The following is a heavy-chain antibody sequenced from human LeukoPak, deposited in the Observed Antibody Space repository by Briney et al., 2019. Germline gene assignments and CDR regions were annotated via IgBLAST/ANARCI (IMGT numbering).Heavy chain of an antibody. CDR2: VYYSGSP. V-gene: IGHV4-39*01. CDR3: ARLPSITMIHENPK. CDR1: GGSISSSSYY. Sequence: PSETLSLTCTVSGGSISSSSYYWGWIRQPPGKGLEWIGSVYYSGSPYYNPSLKSRVIISADTSKNQFSLKLSSVTAADTAVYYCARLPSITMIHENPKWGQGTLVTVSS. D-gene: IGHD3-22*01. J-gene: IGHJ4*02.